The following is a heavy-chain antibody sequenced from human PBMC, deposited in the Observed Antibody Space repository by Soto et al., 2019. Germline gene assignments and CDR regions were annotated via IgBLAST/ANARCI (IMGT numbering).Heavy chain of an antibody. CDR1: GGSISRYY. CDR2: IYTSGRT. V-gene: IGHV4-4*07. D-gene: IGHD2-21*01. CDR3: ARYSSPYYFDC. Sequence: PSETLSLTCSVSGGSISRYYWSWIRQPAGKGLEWIGRIYTSGRTNYNPSLKSRVTMSVDTSKNQFSLKLSAVTAADTAVYYCARYSSPYYFDCWGQGTRVTVSS. J-gene: IGHJ4*02.